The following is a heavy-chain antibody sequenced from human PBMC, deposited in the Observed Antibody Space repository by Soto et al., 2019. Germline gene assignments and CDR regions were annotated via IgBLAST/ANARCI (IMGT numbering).Heavy chain of an antibody. Sequence: QVQLVESGGGVVQPGRSLRLSCAASGFTFSSYGMHWVRQAPGKGLEWVAIIWYDASNKYYADSVKGRFTVSRDNSTNTLFLHMNSLRAEDTAVYYCARSYSGDDAVGYWGLGTLVTVSS. J-gene: IGHJ4*02. CDR1: GFTFSSYG. CDR3: ARSYSGDDAVGY. CDR2: IWYDASNK. V-gene: IGHV3-33*01. D-gene: IGHD5-12*01.